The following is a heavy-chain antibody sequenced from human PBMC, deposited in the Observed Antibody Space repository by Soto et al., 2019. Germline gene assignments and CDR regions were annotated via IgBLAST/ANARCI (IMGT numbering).Heavy chain of an antibody. CDR3: ARDQHVGYYDFWSGYYTPNYYYYYGMDV. D-gene: IGHD3-3*01. J-gene: IGHJ6*02. Sequence: GASVKVSCKASGGTFTSYAMHWVRQAPGQRLEWMGWINAGNGTTKYSQKFQGRVTITRDTSASTAYMELSSLRSEDTAVYYCARDQHVGYYDFWSGYYTPNYYYYYGMDVWGQGTTVTVSS. CDR1: GGTFTSYA. V-gene: IGHV1-3*01. CDR2: INAGNGTT.